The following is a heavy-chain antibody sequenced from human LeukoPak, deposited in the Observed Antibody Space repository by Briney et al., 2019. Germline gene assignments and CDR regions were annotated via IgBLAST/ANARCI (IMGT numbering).Heavy chain of an antibody. Sequence: PGRSLRLSCAASGFTFSSYGMHWVRQAPGKGLAWVAVISYDGSNKYYADSVKGRFTISRDNSKNTLYLQMNSLRAEDTAVYYCAKSYLWFGELETHYFEYWGQGTLVTVSS. D-gene: IGHD3-10*01. CDR2: ISYDGSNK. J-gene: IGHJ4*02. CDR1: GFTFSSYG. CDR3: AKSYLWFGELETHYFEY. V-gene: IGHV3-30*18.